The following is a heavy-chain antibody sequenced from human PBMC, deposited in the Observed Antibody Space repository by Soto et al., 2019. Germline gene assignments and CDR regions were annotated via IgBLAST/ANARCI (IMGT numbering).Heavy chain of an antibody. V-gene: IGHV4-39*01. D-gene: IGHD6-25*01. CDR2: IYFTGNT. J-gene: IGHJ5*02. CDR3: AGQTFTIAAASYGRSNWFDP. CDR1: GGSITSSSLF. Sequence: PSETLSLTCSASGGSITSSSLFWGWVRQPPGKGLEWIGTIYFTGNTYYTPSLKSRLTMSIDTSKNEFSLGLNSVTAADTAVYYCAGQTFTIAAASYGRSNWFDPWGPGTLVTVSS.